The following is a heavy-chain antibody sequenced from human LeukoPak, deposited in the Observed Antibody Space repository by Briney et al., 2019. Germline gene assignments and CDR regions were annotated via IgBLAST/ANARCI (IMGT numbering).Heavy chain of an antibody. V-gene: IGHV3-7*01. D-gene: IGHD3-22*01. CDR2: IKEDGSDK. CDR1: GFTFSRYW. Sequence: PGGSLRLSCAASGFTFSRYWMTWVRQAPGKGLEWVANIKEDGSDKNYVDSVKGRFTMSRDNARNLVYLHMNSLRAEDTAVYYCARYYYNDDGYSEDAFDIWGQGTMVTVSS. CDR3: ARYYYNDDGYSEDAFDI. J-gene: IGHJ3*02.